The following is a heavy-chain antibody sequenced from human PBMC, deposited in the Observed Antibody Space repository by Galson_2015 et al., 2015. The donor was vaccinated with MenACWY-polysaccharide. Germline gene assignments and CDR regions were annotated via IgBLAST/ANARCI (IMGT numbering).Heavy chain of an antibody. Sequence: SLRLSCAASGFTFSAYSFNWIRQAPGKGLEWISSISSVGNYKDYSASVKGRFTISRDNAKNLLFLQMNSLRADDTAVYYCARDVRETGYSDYYIDYWGQGTL. J-gene: IGHJ4*02. CDR2: ISSVGNYK. CDR1: GFTFSAYS. CDR3: ARDVRETGYSDYYIDY. V-gene: IGHV3-21*04. D-gene: IGHD2-15*01.